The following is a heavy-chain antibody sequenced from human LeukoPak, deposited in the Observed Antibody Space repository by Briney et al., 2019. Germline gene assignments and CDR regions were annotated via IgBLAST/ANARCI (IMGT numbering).Heavy chain of an antibody. J-gene: IGHJ1*01. D-gene: IGHD1-14*01. V-gene: IGHV3-64D*06. Sequence: PGGSLRLSCSASGFTFSSYAMHWVRQAPGKGLEYVSAISSNGGSTYYADSVKGRFTISRDNSKNTLYLQMSSLRAEDTAVYYCVKGRGNRTEYFQHWGQGTLVTVSS. CDR3: VKGRGNRTEYFQH. CDR1: GFTFSSYA. CDR2: ISSNGGST.